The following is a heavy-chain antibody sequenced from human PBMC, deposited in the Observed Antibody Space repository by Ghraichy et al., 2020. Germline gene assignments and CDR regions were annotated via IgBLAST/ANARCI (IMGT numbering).Heavy chain of an antibody. J-gene: IGHJ6*02. V-gene: IGHV3-33*01. Sequence: GGSLRLSCAASGFTFSSYGMHWVRQAPGKGLEWVAVIWYDGSNKYYADSVKGRFTISRDNSKNTLYLQMNSLRAEDTAVYYCARDHQMGSLEWLFYGMDVWGQGTTVTVSS. CDR1: GFTFSSYG. CDR2: IWYDGSNK. CDR3: ARDHQMGSLEWLFYGMDV. D-gene: IGHD3-3*01.